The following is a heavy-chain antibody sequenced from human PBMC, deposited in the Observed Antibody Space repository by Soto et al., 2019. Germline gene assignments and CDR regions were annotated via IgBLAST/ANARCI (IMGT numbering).Heavy chain of an antibody. J-gene: IGHJ4*02. CDR3: ARDRYYGGNGVRIFDY. Sequence: ASVKVSCKASGYTFTSYGISWVRQAPGQGLEWMGWISAYNGNTNYLQKLQGRVTMTTDTSTSTAYMELRSLRSDDTAVYYCARDRYYGGNGVRIFDYWGQGTLVTVSS. CDR1: GYTFTSYG. CDR2: ISAYNGNT. V-gene: IGHV1-18*04. D-gene: IGHD4-17*01.